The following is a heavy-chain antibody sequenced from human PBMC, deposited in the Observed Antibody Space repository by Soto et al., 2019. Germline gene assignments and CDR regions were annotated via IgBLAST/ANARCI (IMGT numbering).Heavy chain of an antibody. D-gene: IGHD1-1*01. CDR3: ARDNDRLQLGGNYYYILDV. CDR1: GGTFRTSA. J-gene: IGHJ6*02. CDR2: IMPVFRRP. Sequence: QVQLVQSGAEVKKPGSSVKVSCKASGGTFRTSAISWVRQAPGQGLEWVGGIMPVFRRPKYAQNFQGRVTITADESTSTADMELISLKSVDTAVYYCARDNDRLQLGGNYYYILDVWGQGTAVTVSS. V-gene: IGHV1-69*12.